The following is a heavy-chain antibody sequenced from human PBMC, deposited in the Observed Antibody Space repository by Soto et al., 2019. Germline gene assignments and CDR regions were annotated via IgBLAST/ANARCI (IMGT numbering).Heavy chain of an antibody. D-gene: IGHD4-17*01. J-gene: IGHJ3*02. CDR3: AKPYGDYDFATDAFDI. Sequence: EVQLLESGGGLVQPGGSLRLSCAASGFTFSSYAMSWVRQAPGKGLEWVSAISGSGGSTYYADSVKGRFTISSDNSKNTLYLQMNSLRAEDTAVYYCAKPYGDYDFATDAFDIWGQGTMVTVSS. V-gene: IGHV3-23*01. CDR1: GFTFSSYA. CDR2: ISGSGGST.